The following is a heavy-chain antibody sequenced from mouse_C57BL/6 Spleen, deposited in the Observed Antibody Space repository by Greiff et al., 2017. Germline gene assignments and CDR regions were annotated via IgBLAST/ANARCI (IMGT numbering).Heavy chain of an antibody. J-gene: IGHJ2*01. CDR1: GYTFTSYW. CDR3: ARGGGNYGFDY. Sequence: QVQLQQPGAELVMPGASVKLSCKASGYTFTSYWMHWVKQRPGQGLEWIGEIDPSDSYTNYNQKFKGKSTLTVDKSSSTAYMQLSSLTSEDSAVSYCARGGGNYGFDYWGQGTTLTVAS. D-gene: IGHD2-1*01. CDR2: IDPSDSYT. V-gene: IGHV1-69*01.